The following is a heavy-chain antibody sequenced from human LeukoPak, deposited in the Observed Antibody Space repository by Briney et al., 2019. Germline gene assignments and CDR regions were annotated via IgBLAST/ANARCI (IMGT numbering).Heavy chain of an antibody. CDR2: IKSKTDGGTT. D-gene: IGHD3-10*01. CDR3: TTDSIGALLWFGELSFDY. V-gene: IGHV3-15*01. Sequence: PGGSLRLSCAASGFTFSNAWMSWVRQAPGKGLEWVGRIKSKTDGGTTDYAAPVKGRFTISRDDSKNTLYLQMNSLKTEDTAVYYCTTDSIGALLWFGELSFDYWGQGTLVTVSS. CDR1: GFTFSNAW. J-gene: IGHJ4*02.